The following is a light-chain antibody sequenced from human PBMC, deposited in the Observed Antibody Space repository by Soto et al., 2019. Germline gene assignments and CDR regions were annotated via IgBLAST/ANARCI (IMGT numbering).Light chain of an antibody. J-gene: IGKJ4*01. CDR2: AAS. CDR1: QTISSW. Sequence: DIQMTQSPSTLSGSVGDRVTITCRASQTISSWLAWYQQKPGKAPKLLIYAASTLQSGVPSRFSGSRSGTDFTLTISSLQPEDVATYYCQKYNSAPLTFGGGTKVDIK. V-gene: IGKV1-27*01. CDR3: QKYNSAPLT.